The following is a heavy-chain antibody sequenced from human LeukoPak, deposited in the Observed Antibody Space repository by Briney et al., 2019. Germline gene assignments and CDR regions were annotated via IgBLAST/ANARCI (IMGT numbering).Heavy chain of an antibody. D-gene: IGHD6-13*01. J-gene: IGHJ4*02. CDR2: IYPGDSDT. CDR1: GYSFISYW. V-gene: IGHV5-51*01. Sequence: GESLKISCKGSGYSFISYWIGWVRQMPGKGLEWMGIIYPGDSDTRYSPSFQGQVTISADKSISTAYLQWSSLKASDTAMYYCARAPKYSSSWYRTQYAWFDYWGRGTLVTVSS. CDR3: ARAPKYSSSWYRTQYAWFDY.